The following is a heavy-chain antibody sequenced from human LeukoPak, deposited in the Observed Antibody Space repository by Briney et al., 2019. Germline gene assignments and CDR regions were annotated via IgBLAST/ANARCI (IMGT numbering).Heavy chain of an antibody. CDR3: ARDSYGDYAFPNAFDI. V-gene: IGHV1-69*13. D-gene: IGHD4-17*01. CDR1: GGTFSSYA. CDR2: IIPIFGTA. Sequence: GASVKVSCKASGGTFSSYAISWVRQAPGQGLEWMGGIIPIFGTANYAQKFQGRVTITADESTSTAYMELSSLRSDDTAVYYCARDSYGDYAFPNAFDIWGQGTTVTVSS. J-gene: IGHJ3*02.